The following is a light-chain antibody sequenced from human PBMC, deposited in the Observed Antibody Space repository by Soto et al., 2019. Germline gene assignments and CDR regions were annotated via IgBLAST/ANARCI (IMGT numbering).Light chain of an antibody. CDR1: QSVSSSY. CDR3: QQYHNWPVT. CDR2: GAS. Sequence: DIVLTHAPGTLSLSPGERATLSCRASQSVSSSYLAWYQQKPGQAPRLLIYGASSRATGIPDRFSGSGSGTDFTLTVNSLQSEDIAVYYCQQYHNWPVTFGGGTKVDIK. V-gene: IGKV3-20*01. J-gene: IGKJ4*01.